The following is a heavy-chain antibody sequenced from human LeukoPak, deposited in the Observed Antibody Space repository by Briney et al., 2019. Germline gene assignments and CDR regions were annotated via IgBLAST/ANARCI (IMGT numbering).Heavy chain of an antibody. CDR1: GYTFTNFV. V-gene: IGHV1-18*01. Sequence: ASVKVSCKASGYTFTNFVITWVRQAPGQGLEWMGWISGYNGYTNYAQKFQGRVTMTTETSTTTAYMELTSLRSDDTAVYYCARETSHYFDYWGQGTPVTVSS. CDR3: ARETSHYFDY. CDR2: ISGYNGYT. J-gene: IGHJ4*02.